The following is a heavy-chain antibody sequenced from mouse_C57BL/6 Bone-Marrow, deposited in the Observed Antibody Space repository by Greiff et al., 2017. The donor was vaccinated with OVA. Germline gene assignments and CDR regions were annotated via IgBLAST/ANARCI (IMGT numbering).Heavy chain of an antibody. V-gene: IGHV1-64*01. J-gene: IGHJ3*01. CDR1: GYTFTSYW. CDR3: ARANYDYGFAY. Sequence: VQLQQPGAELVKPGASVQLSCKASGYTFTSYWMHWVKQRPGQGLEWIGMIHPNSGSTNYNEKFKSKATLTVDKSSSTAYMQLSSLTSEDSAVYYCARANYDYGFAYWGQGTLVTVSA. D-gene: IGHD2-4*01. CDR2: IHPNSGST.